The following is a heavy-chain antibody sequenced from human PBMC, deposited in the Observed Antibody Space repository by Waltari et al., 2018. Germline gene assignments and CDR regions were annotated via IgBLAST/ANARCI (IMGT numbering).Heavy chain of an antibody. CDR3: ARDWVPGGKGVYYYYYGMDV. CDR2: INPSGGST. J-gene: IGHJ6*02. V-gene: IGHV1-46*01. CDR1: GYTFTSYY. Sequence: QVQLVQSGAEVKKPGASVKVSCKASGYTFTSYYMHWVRQAPGQGLEWMGIINPSGGSTSYAQKFQGRVTMTRDTSTSTVYMELSSLRSEDTAVYYCARDWVPGGKGVYYYYYGMDVWGQGTTVTVSS. D-gene: IGHD2-15*01.